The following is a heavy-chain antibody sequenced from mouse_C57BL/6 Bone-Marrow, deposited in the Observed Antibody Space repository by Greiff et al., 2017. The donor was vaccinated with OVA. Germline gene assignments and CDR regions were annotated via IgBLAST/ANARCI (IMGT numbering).Heavy chain of an antibody. D-gene: IGHD3-3*01. V-gene: IGHV2-2*01. CDR1: GFSLTSYG. CDR2: IWSGGST. Sequence: QVQLTQSGPGLVQPSQSLSLTCTVSGFSLTSYGVHWVRQSPGKGLEWLGVIWSGGSTDYNAAFISRLSISKDNSKSQVFFKMNSLQADDTAIYYCDRKARGAAWFAYWGQGTLVTVSA. J-gene: IGHJ3*01. CDR3: DRKARGAAWFAY.